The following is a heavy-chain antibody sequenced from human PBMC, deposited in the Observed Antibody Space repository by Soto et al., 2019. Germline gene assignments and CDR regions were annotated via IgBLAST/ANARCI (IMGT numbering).Heavy chain of an antibody. D-gene: IGHD2-15*01. CDR1: GGSISSGGYS. CDR2: IYHSGNT. J-gene: IGHJ3*01. V-gene: IGHV4-30-2*01. CDR3: ASNVAADDALDV. Sequence: SETLSLTCAVSGGSISSGGYSWTWIRQPPGKGLEWIGYIYHSGNTYYNPSLKSRVTISGDRSKNQFTLNLSSVTAADTAVYYCASNVAADDALDVSGQGTMVTVSS.